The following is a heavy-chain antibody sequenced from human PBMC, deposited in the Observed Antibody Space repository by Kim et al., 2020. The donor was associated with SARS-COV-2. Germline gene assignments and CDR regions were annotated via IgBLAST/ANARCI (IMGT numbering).Heavy chain of an antibody. J-gene: IGHJ3*02. Sequence: SVKVSCKASGGTFSSYAISWVRQAPGQGLEWMGGIIPIFGTAIYAQKFQGRVTITADESTSTAYMELSSLRSEDTAVYYCALFPVWGSYRYTPYDAFDIWGQGTLVTVSS. CDR2: IIPIFGTA. V-gene: IGHV1-69*13. CDR1: GGTFSSYA. CDR3: ALFPVWGSYRYTPYDAFDI. D-gene: IGHD3-16*02.